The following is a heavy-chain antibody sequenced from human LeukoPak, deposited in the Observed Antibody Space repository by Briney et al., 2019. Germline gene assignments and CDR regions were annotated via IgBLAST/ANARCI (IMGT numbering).Heavy chain of an antibody. J-gene: IGHJ4*02. CDR1: GFTLSSYT. V-gene: IGHV3-23*01. CDR2: ISGSGGST. D-gene: IGHD6-19*01. Sequence: HSGGSLRLSCAASGFTLSSYTMTWVRQAPGKGLEWVSAISGSGGSTYYADSVKGRFTISRDNSKNTLYLQMNSLRAEDTAVYYCAKGSGDSSGWFQLFDYWGQGTLVTVSS. CDR3: AKGSGDSSGWFQLFDY.